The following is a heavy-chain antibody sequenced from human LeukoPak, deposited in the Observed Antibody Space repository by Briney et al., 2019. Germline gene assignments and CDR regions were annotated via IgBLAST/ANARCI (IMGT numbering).Heavy chain of an antibody. V-gene: IGHV1-69*13. CDR2: IIPIFGTA. Sequence: ASVKVSCKASGGTFSTYAITWVRQAPGQGPEWMGGIIPIFGTANYAQKFQGRVTITADESTRTAYMELSRLRSDDTAVYYCARGDSLLWFGENWFDPWGQGTLVTVSS. D-gene: IGHD3-10*01. CDR3: ARGDSLLWFGENWFDP. CDR1: GGTFSTYA. J-gene: IGHJ5*02.